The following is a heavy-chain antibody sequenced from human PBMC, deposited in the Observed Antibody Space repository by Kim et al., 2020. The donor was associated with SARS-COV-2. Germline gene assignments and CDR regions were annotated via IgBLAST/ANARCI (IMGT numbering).Heavy chain of an antibody. D-gene: IGHD3-16*01. J-gene: IGHJ4*02. CDR1: GYTFTSYY. CDR2: INPSGGST. Sequence: ASVKVSCKASGYTFTSYYMHWVRQAPGQGLEWMGIINPSGGSTSYAQKFQGRVTMTRDTSTSTVYMELSSLRSEDTAVYYCARDGGDYDYVWGSYPDYWGQGTLVTVSS. CDR3: ARDGGDYDYVWGSYPDY. V-gene: IGHV1-46*01.